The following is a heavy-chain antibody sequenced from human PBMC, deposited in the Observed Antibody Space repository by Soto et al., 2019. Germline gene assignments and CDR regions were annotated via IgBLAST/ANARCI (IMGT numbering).Heavy chain of an antibody. V-gene: IGHV4-34*01. CDR3: ARGRMITFGGVIVSPWFDP. D-gene: IGHD3-16*02. CDR2: INHSGST. CDR1: GWPFSDYY. J-gene: IGHJ5*02. Sequence: SDSLSQTYLFSGWPFSDYYWSRIQQPPGKGLEWIGEINHSGSTNYNPSLKSRVTISVDTSKSQFSLKLSSVTAADTAVYYCARGRMITFGGVIVSPWFDPWGQG.